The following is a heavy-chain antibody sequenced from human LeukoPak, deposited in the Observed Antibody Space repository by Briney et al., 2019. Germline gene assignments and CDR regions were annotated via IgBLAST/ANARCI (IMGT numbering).Heavy chain of an antibody. CDR2: INHSGST. J-gene: IGHJ3*02. CDR3: ARGNWLAYYDFWSGVLAEGAFDI. D-gene: IGHD3-3*01. V-gene: IGHV4-34*01. Sequence: SETLSLTCAVYGGSFSGYYWSWIRQPPGKGLEWIGEINHSGSTNYNPSLKSRVTISVDTSKNQFSLKLSSVTAADTAVYYCARGNWLAYYDFWSGVLAEGAFDIWRQGTMVTVSS. CDR1: GGSFSGYY.